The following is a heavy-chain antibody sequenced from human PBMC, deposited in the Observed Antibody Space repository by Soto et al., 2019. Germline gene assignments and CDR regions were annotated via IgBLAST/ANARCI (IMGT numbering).Heavy chain of an antibody. V-gene: IGHV1-69*13. CDR1: GGTFSSYA. Sequence: ASVKVSCKASGGTFSSYAISWVRQAPGQGLEWMGGIIPIFGTANYAQKFQGRVTITADESTSTAYMELSSLRSEDTAVYYCARDWAYSSSWHPRDDAFDIWGQGTMVTVSS. CDR2: IIPIFGTA. CDR3: ARDWAYSSSWHPRDDAFDI. J-gene: IGHJ3*02. D-gene: IGHD6-13*01.